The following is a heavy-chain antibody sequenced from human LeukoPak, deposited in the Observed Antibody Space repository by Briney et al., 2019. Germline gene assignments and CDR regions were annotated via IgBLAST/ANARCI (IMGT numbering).Heavy chain of an antibody. CDR3: ARHCGSTSCYGIPIFDY. CDR1: GGSINRYY. CDR2: VYYSGST. V-gene: IGHV4-59*08. D-gene: IGHD2-2*01. Sequence: SETLSLTCTVSGGSINRYYWSWIRQPPGKGLEWIGYVYYSGSTSYNPSLRGRVTTSVKTSKNQFFLKLSSVTAADTAIYYCARHCGSTSCYGIPIFDYWGQGILVTVS. J-gene: IGHJ4*02.